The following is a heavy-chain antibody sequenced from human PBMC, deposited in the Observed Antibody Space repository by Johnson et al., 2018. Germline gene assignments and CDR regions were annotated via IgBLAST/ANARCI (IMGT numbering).Heavy chain of an antibody. V-gene: IGHV3-13*01. CDR3: ARGYYDSSGDYYPGFYWYFDL. J-gene: IGHJ2*01. Sequence: EVQLVESGGGLVQPGGSLRLSCAASGFTFSSYDMHWVRQVTGKGLEWVSAIGTVGDTYYPGSVEGRFTLSRENATNSLYLQMKRLRAGDPAVYYCARGYYDSSGDYYPGFYWYFDLWGRGTLVTVSS. CDR2: IGTVGDT. D-gene: IGHD3-22*01. CDR1: GFTFSSYD.